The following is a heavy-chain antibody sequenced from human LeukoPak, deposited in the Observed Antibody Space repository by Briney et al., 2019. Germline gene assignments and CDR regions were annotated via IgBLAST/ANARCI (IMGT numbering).Heavy chain of an antibody. Sequence: PGGSLRLSCAASGFTFSSYALSWVRQAPGKGLEWVSAISGSGGSTYYADSVKGRFTISRDNSKNTLYLQMNSLRAEDTAVYYCAKDSSSWEDYYFDYWGQGTLVTVSS. CDR1: GFTFSSYA. J-gene: IGHJ4*02. V-gene: IGHV3-23*01. CDR2: ISGSGGST. CDR3: AKDSSSWEDYYFDY. D-gene: IGHD6-13*01.